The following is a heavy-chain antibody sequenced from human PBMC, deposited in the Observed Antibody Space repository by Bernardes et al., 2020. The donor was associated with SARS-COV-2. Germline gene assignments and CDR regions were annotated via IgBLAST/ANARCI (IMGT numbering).Heavy chain of an antibody. CDR2: ITAYSSDT. D-gene: IGHD6-13*01. J-gene: IGHJ6*02. CDR1: GYTFPHFG. Sequence: DSVKVSCKASGYTFPHFGITWVRQAPGQGLEWLGWITAYSSDTNYAQKFQDRITVTTDTSTSTAYMELRSLRSDDTAIYFCARADGSTSYFYDYGMDVWGQGTAVTVSS. CDR3: ARADGSTSYFYDYGMDV. V-gene: IGHV1-18*04.